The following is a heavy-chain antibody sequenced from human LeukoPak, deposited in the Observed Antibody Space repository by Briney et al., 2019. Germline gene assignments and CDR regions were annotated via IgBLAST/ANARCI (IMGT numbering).Heavy chain of an antibody. CDR2: VDPEDGET. CDR1: GYTFTDYY. Sequence: ASVKVSCKVSGYTFTDYYMHWVQHAPGKGLEWMGLVDPEDGETIYAEKFQGRVTITADTSTDTAYMELSSLRSEDTAVYYCATSRKDSSGYTEGWGQGTLVTVSS. D-gene: IGHD3-22*01. CDR3: ATSRKDSSGYTEG. J-gene: IGHJ4*02. V-gene: IGHV1-69-2*01.